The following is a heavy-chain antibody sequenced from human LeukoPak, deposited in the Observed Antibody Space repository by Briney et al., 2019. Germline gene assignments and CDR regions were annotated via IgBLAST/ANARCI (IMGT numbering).Heavy chain of an antibody. CDR3: AREYSGYSFDY. CDR2: INWNGGST. J-gene: IGHJ4*02. CDR1: GFTFDDYG. D-gene: IGHD5-12*01. Sequence: GGSLRLSCAASGFTFDDYGMSWVRQAPGKGLEWVSGINWNGGSTGYADSVKGRFTISRDNAKNSLYLQMNSLRVEDTAVYYCAREYSGYSFDYWGQGTLVTVSS. V-gene: IGHV3-20*04.